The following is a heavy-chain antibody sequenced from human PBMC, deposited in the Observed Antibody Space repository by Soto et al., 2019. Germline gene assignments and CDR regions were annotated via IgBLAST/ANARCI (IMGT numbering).Heavy chain of an antibody. D-gene: IGHD5-12*01. V-gene: IGHV4-59*08. CDR3: ARQGMVATFDY. J-gene: IGHJ4*02. CDR2: IYYSGST. CDR1: GGSISSYY. Sequence: SETLSLNCTVSGGSISSYYWSWIRQPPGKGLEWIGYIYYSGSTNYNPSLKSRVTISVDTSKNQFSLKLSSVTAADTAVYYCARQGMVATFDYWGQGTLVTVSS.